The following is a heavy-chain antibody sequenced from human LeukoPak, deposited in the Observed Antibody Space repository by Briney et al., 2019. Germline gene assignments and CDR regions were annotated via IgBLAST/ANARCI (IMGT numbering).Heavy chain of an antibody. CDR2: IYYSGST. J-gene: IGHJ3*02. V-gene: IGHV4-59*08. D-gene: IGHD4-23*01. CDR1: GGSISSYY. CDR3: VRHSHHGGNFPDGFDI. Sequence: PSETLSLTCTVSGGSISSYYWSWSRQPPGKGLEWIGYIYYSGSTNYNPSLKSRVTISVDTSKNQFSLKLSSVTAADTAVYYCVRHSHHGGNFPDGFDIWGQGTMVTVSS.